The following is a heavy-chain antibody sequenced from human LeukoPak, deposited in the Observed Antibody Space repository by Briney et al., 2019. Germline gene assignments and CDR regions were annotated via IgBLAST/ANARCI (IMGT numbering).Heavy chain of an antibody. CDR1: GFTFSGFG. CDR2: ISSDGSNK. CDR3: AKDQRRGYSYGFDY. V-gene: IGHV3-30*18. J-gene: IGHJ4*02. D-gene: IGHD5-18*01. Sequence: GGSLRLSCAASGFTFSGFGIYWVRQAQGKGLEWVAVISSDGSNKYYADSVKGRFTISRDNSKNTLYLQMNSLRADDTAVYYCAKDQRRGYSYGFDYWGQGTLVTVSS.